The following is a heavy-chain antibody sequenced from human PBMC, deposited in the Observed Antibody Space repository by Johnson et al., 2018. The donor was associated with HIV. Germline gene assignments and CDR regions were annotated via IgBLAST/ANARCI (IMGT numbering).Heavy chain of an antibody. CDR1: GFTFSSYD. D-gene: IGHD6-13*01. CDR2: IGTAGDT. Sequence: VKLVESGGGLVQPGGSLRLSCAASGFTFSSYDMHWVRQATGKGLEWVSAIGTAGDTYYPGSVKGRFTISRENAKNSLYLQMNSLRAGDTAVYYCARERTSSWYAWESPSANAFDIWGQGTMVTVSS. CDR3: ARERTSSWYAWESPSANAFDI. J-gene: IGHJ3*02. V-gene: IGHV3-13*01.